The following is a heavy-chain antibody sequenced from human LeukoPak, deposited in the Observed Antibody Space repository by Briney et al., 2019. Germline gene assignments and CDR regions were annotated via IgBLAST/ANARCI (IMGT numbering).Heavy chain of an antibody. V-gene: IGHV3-23*01. J-gene: IGHJ4*02. CDR2: ISGSDST. Sequence: GGSLRLSCAASGFTFSSYAMSWVRQAPGKGREWVSAISGSDSTYYADSVKGRFTISRDNSKNTLHLQMNSLRAEDTAVYYCAKDSPYAYYVSGSYWDYWGQGTLVTVSS. CDR1: GFTFSSYA. D-gene: IGHD3-10*01. CDR3: AKDSPYAYYVSGSYWDY.